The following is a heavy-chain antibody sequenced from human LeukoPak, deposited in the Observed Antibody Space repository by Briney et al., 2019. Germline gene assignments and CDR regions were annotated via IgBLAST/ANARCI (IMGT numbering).Heavy chain of an antibody. CDR3: ARSDAYQLLSC. J-gene: IGHJ4*02. Sequence: SETLSLTCTVSGVSFSSYYWSWIRQPPGKGLVWIGYIYYSGSTNYNPSLESRGIIFVDTAKKQFCLQLRSVKAADTAVYYCARSDAYQLLSCWGQGTLVSVSA. CDR1: GVSFSSYY. D-gene: IGHD2-2*01. CDR2: IYYSGST. V-gene: IGHV4-59*08.